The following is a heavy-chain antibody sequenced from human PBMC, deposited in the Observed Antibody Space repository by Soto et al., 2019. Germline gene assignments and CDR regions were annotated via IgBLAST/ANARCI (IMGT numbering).Heavy chain of an antibody. J-gene: IGHJ6*02. D-gene: IGHD3-3*01. CDR3: ARDASYYSLWSGYYPSRNGMDV. CDR1: GFTFSSFG. CDR2: IWYDGSKK. Sequence: QVQVVESGGGVVQPGRSLRLSCAASGFTFSSFGMHWVPQVPARGLEGVSLIWYDGSKKSYGDSVKGRFTISRDNSRNTVYLQMNSLRADDTAVYYCARDASYYSLWSGYYPSRNGMDVWGQGTTVTVSS. V-gene: IGHV3-33*01.